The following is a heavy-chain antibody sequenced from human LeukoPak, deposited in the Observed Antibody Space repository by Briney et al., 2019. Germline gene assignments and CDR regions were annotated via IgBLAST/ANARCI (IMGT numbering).Heavy chain of an antibody. J-gene: IGHJ3*02. D-gene: IGHD3-3*01. CDR3: ARSYDFWSGYYPPYAFDI. CDR1: GYTFTSYG. V-gene: IGHV1-18*01. CDR2: ISAYNGNT. Sequence: ASVKVSCKASGYTFTSYGISWVRQAPGQGLEWMGWISAYNGNTNYAQKLQGRVTMTTDTSTSTAYMELRGLRSDDTAVYYCARSYDFWSGYYPPYAFDIWGQGTMVTVSS.